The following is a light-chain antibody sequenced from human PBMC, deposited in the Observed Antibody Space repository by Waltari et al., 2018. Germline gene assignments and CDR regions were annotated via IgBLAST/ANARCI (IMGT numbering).Light chain of an antibody. CDR1: QSINSW. CDR3: QQYNGYSRT. Sequence: IQMTQSPSTLSASVGDRVTITCRASQSINSWLAWYQQKPGKAPKLLISKASSLESGVPSRFSGSGSGTEFTLTISSLQPDDFATYYCQQYNGYSRTFGQGTRVEIK. J-gene: IGKJ1*01. CDR2: KAS. V-gene: IGKV1-5*03.